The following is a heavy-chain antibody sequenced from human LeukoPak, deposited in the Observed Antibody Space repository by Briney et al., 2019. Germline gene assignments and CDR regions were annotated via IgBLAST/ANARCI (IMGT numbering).Heavy chain of an antibody. CDR2: ISSSSYI. Sequence: GSLRLSCAASGFTFGSYSMNWVRQAPGKGLEWVSSISSSSYIYYADSVKGRFTISRDNAKNSLYLQMNSLRAEDTAVYYCARVFSVVTHNFDYWGQGTLVTVSS. CDR3: ARVFSVVTHNFDY. D-gene: IGHD4-23*01. V-gene: IGHV3-21*01. J-gene: IGHJ4*02. CDR1: GFTFGSYS.